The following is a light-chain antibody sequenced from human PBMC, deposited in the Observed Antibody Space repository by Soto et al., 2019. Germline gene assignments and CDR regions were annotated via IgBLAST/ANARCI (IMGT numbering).Light chain of an antibody. J-gene: IGKJ4*01. Sequence: EIVMTQSPATLSMSPGERVSISCRASQTVSNNLAWYQQKPGQAPRLLIYGASTRAIGVAARFSGSGCGTEFTLTITSLQSEDFAVYYCQQYHKWRPFTFGGGTVVEIK. V-gene: IGKV3-15*01. CDR1: QTVSNN. CDR2: GAS. CDR3: QQYHKWRPFT.